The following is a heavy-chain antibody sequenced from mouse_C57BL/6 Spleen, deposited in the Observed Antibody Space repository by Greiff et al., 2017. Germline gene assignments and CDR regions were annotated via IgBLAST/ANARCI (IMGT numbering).Heavy chain of an antibody. Sequence: VQLQQSVAELVRPGASVKLSCTASGFNIKNTYMHWVKQRPEQGLEWIGRIDPANGNTIYSPKFQGKATITADTSSNTAYLQLSSLTSEDTAMYYGAREPIYYDYDDGAMDYWGQGTSVTVSS. D-gene: IGHD2-4*01. CDR2: IDPANGNT. CDR3: AREPIYYDYDDGAMDY. CDR1: GFNIKNTY. V-gene: IGHV14-3*01. J-gene: IGHJ4*01.